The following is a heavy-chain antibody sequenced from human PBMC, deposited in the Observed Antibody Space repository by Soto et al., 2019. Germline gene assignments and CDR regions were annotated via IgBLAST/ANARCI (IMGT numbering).Heavy chain of an antibody. Sequence: QVQLQESGPGLVKPSETLSLTCTVSGGSISSYYWSWIRQPPGKGLEWIGYIYYSGSTNYNPSLKSRVTISVDTSKNQFSLKLSSVTAADTAVYYCARDSDYGGNSPEFFDYWGQGTLVTVSS. D-gene: IGHD4-17*01. V-gene: IGHV4-59*01. CDR1: GGSISSYY. J-gene: IGHJ4*02. CDR2: IYYSGST. CDR3: ARDSDYGGNSPEFFDY.